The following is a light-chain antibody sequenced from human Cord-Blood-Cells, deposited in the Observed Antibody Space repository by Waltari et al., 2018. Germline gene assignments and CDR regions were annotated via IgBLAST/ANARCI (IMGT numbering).Light chain of an antibody. Sequence: SYELTQPLSVSVALGQTARITCGGNNIGSKNVHWYQQKPGQAPVLVIYSDSNRPSGIPERFSGSNSGNAATLTSSRAKAGDEADYYCQVWDSSTAVFGGGTKLTVL. CDR3: QVWDSSTAV. V-gene: IGLV3-9*01. J-gene: IGLJ2*01. CDR1: NIGSKN. CDR2: SDS.